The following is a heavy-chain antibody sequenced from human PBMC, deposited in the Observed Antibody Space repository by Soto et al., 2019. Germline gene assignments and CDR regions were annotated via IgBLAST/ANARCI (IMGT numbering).Heavy chain of an antibody. D-gene: IGHD2-2*01. CDR1: GFTFSSYG. CDR3: ARDKDIVVVPAAIFHGMDV. J-gene: IGHJ6*02. CDR2: IWYDGSNK. Sequence: GSLRLSCAASGFTFSSYGMHWVRQAPGKGLEWVAVIWYDGSNKYYADSVKGRFTISRDNSKNTLYPQMNSLRAEDTAVYYCARDKDIVVVPAAIFHGMDVWGQGTTVTV. V-gene: IGHV3-33*01.